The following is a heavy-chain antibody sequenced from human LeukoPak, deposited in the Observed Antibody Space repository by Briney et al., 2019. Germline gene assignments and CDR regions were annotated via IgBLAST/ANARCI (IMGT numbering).Heavy chain of an antibody. V-gene: IGHV3-21*04. CDR1: GFTFSSYS. Sequence: GGSLRLSCAASGFTFSSYSMNWVRQAPGKGLEWVSSISSSSSYIYYADSVKGRFTISRDNAKNSLYLQMNSLGPEDTAVYYCARSFGYGVDAFDIWGQGTMVTVSS. D-gene: IGHD5-18*01. CDR3: ARSFGYGVDAFDI. J-gene: IGHJ3*02. CDR2: ISSSSSYI.